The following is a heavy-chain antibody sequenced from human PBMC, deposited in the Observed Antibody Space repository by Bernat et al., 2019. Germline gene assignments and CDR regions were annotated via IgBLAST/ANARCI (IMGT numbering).Heavy chain of an antibody. CDR1: GFTFDDYV. CDR2: ISWNSGSI. V-gene: IGHV3-9*01. D-gene: IGHD5-12*01. CDR3: AKDLGLGVATTIKGFDY. Sequence: EVQLVESGGGLVQPGRSLRLSCAASGFTFDDYVMHWVRQAPGKGLEWVSGISWNSGSIGYADSVKGRFTISRYNAKNSLYLQMNSLRAEDTALYYCAKDLGLGVATTIKGFDYWGQGTLVTVSS. J-gene: IGHJ4*02.